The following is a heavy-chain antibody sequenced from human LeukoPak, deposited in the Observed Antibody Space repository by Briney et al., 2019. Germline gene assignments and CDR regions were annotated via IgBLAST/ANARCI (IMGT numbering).Heavy chain of an antibody. D-gene: IGHD2-8*01. Sequence: PGGSLRLSCAASGFTFSSYSMNWVRQAPGKGLEWVSYISSSSSTIYYAGSVKGRFTISRDNAKNSLYLQMNSLRAEDTAVYYCARVNGYYFGYWGQGTLVTVSS. CDR3: ARVNGYYFGY. CDR1: GFTFSSYS. J-gene: IGHJ4*02. V-gene: IGHV3-48*01. CDR2: ISSSSSTI.